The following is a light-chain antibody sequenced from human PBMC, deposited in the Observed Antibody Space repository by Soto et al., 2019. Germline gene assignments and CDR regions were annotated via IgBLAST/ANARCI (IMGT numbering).Light chain of an antibody. Sequence: EIVMTQSPATLSVSPGERATLSCRASQTVSSYLAWYQQKPGQAPRLLIYGASTRATGIPARFSGSASGTEFTLTINSLQSEDVAVYYCQQYKTWPPLTFGGGTKVEIK. CDR3: QQYKTWPPLT. J-gene: IGKJ4*01. V-gene: IGKV3-15*01. CDR1: QTVSSY. CDR2: GAS.